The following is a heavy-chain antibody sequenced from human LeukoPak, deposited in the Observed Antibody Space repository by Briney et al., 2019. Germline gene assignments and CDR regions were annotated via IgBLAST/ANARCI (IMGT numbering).Heavy chain of an antibody. CDR1: GYSFTSYW. J-gene: IGHJ4*02. CDR3: ATLGDFWSGLYYFDY. D-gene: IGHD3-3*01. Sequence: PGESLKISCKGSGYSFTSYWIGWVRQMPGKGLEWMGIIYPGDSDTRYSPSFQGQFTISADKSISTAYLQWSSLKASDTAMYYCATLGDFWSGLYYFDYWGQGTLVTVSS. V-gene: IGHV5-51*01. CDR2: IYPGDSDT.